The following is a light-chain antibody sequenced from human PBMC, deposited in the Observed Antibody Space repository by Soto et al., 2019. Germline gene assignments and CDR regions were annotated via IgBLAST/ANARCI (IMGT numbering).Light chain of an antibody. CDR1: SSSIGSNY. J-gene: IGLJ1*01. CDR3: CSYAGYNSYV. Sequence: QSVLTQPPSASGTPGQRVTISCSESSSSIGSNYIYWYQQLPGTAPKLLIYRDSQRPSGVPARFSASKSGNTASLTISGLQAEDETHYYCCSYAGYNSYVFGSGTKLTVL. V-gene: IGLV1-47*01. CDR2: RDS.